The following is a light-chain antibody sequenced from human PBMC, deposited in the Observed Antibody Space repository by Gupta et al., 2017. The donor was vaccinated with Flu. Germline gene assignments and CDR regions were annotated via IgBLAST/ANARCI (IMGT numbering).Light chain of an antibody. V-gene: IGKV1-33*01. J-gene: IGKJ3*01. CDR1: QGIDDY. CDR3: QHQNSFPFL. CDR2: DAS. Sequence: PSYLSASIGDRVTITCRASQGIDDYLDWYQQKAGKAPKLLIYDASSVASGVPSRFSGSGSGTDFTLTISGRQPEDVATYYCQHQNSFPFLFGRGTKVDIK.